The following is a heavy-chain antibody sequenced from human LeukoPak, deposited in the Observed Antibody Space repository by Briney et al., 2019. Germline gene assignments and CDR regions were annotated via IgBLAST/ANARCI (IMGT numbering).Heavy chain of an antibody. D-gene: IGHD1-26*01. CDR1: GYTFTSYG. CDR2: INPNSGGT. CDR3: ASLFARGSYYAHY. V-gene: IGHV1-2*02. Sequence: ASVKVSXKASGYTFTSYGISWVRQAPGQGLEWMGWINPNSGGTNYAQKFQGRVTMTRDTSISTAYMELSRLRSDDTAVHYCASLFARGSYYAHYWGQGTLVTVSS. J-gene: IGHJ4*02.